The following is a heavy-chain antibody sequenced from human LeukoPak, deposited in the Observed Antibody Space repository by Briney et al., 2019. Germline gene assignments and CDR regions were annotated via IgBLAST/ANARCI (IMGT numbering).Heavy chain of an antibody. J-gene: IGHJ6*03. D-gene: IGHD2-2*02. CDR3: ARVAGYQLLYGESYYYYMDV. CDR1: GSTLTTFG. CDR2: IRAYNGNA. V-gene: IGHV1-18*01. Sequence: ASRTVACNVAGSTLTTFGISWERPAPGQGLEWMGSIRAYNGNANYAQKLQGRVSMTTDTSASTAYMEPRSQRSDDTAVYYCARVAGYQLLYGESYYYYMDVWGKGTTVTVSS.